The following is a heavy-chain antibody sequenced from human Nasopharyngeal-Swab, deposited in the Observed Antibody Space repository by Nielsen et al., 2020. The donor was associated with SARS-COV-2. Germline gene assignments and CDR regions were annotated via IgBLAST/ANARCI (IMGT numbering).Heavy chain of an antibody. J-gene: IGHJ5*02. CDR2: INPGGGSA. Sequence: ASVKVSYKASGYTFTRYYIHWVRQAPGQGLEWMGIINPGGGSARYSQNFQGRVTMTRDTSTSTVYMELSSLRSEDTAVYYCAREGDPREVVAATDCFDPWGQGTLVTVSS. CDR3: AREGDPREVVAATDCFDP. D-gene: IGHD2-15*01. V-gene: IGHV1-46*01. CDR1: GYTFTRYY.